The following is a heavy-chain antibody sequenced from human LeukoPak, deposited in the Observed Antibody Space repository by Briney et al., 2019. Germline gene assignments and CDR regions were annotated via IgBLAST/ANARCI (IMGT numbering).Heavy chain of an antibody. CDR3: ARFGSGWHYFDY. Sequence: SEILSLTCTVSGYSIRSGYYWGWIRQPPGKGLEWIGSIYQSGSTYYNPSLKSRVTISVDTSKNQFSLKLSSVTAADTAVYYCARFGSGWHYFDYWGQGTLVTVSS. D-gene: IGHD6-19*01. CDR2: IYQSGST. CDR1: GYSIRSGYY. V-gene: IGHV4-38-2*02. J-gene: IGHJ4*02.